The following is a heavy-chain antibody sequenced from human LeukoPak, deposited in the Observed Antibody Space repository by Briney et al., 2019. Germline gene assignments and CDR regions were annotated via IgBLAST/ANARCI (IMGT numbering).Heavy chain of an antibody. J-gene: IGHJ4*02. CDR1: GYTFTSYG. Sequence: ASVKVSCTASGYTFTSYGISWVRQAPGQGLEWMGWISAYNGNTNYAQKLQGRVTMTTDTSTSTAYMELRSLRSDDTAVYYCARDLDIVVVPAAMGSCDYWGQGTLVTVSS. CDR2: ISAYNGNT. D-gene: IGHD2-2*01. CDR3: ARDLDIVVVPAAMGSCDY. V-gene: IGHV1-18*01.